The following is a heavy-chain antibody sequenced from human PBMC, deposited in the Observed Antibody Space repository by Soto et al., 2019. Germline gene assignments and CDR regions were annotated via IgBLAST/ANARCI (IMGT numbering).Heavy chain of an antibody. V-gene: IGHV1-69*01. Sequence: QVQLVQSGAEVKKPGSSVKVSCKASGGTFSSYAISWVRQAPGQGLEWMGGIIPIFGTANYAQKFQGRVTITADESTSKAYMELSSLRSEETAVYYCARGITMIVVVPYYYYGMDVWGQGTTVTVSS. CDR1: GGTFSSYA. D-gene: IGHD3-22*01. CDR3: ARGITMIVVVPYYYYGMDV. CDR2: IIPIFGTA. J-gene: IGHJ6*02.